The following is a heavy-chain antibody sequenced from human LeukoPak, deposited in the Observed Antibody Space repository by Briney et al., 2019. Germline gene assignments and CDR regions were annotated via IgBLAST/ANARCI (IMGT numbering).Heavy chain of an antibody. J-gene: IGHJ6*02. CDR3: ARVITIFGVPNYGMDV. CDR2: ISSSGSTI. CDR1: GFTFSDYY. V-gene: IGHV3-11*01. D-gene: IGHD3-3*01. Sequence: GGSLRLSCAASGFTFSDYYMSWIRQAPGKGLEWVSYISSSGSTIYYADSVKGRFTISRDNAKNSLYLQMNSLRAEDTAVYYCARVITIFGVPNYGMDVWGQGTTVTVSS.